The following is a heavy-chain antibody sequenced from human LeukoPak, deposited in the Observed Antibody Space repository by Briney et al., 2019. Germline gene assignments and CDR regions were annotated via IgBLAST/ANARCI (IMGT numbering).Heavy chain of an antibody. CDR2: INPNSGGT. CDR1: GYTFTGYY. V-gene: IGHV1-2*02. J-gene: IGHJ6*02. D-gene: IGHD6-13*01. CDR3: ARDPLRSTWSTYYNALDV. Sequence: PLASVKVSCKASGYTFTGYYMHWVRQAPGQGLEWMGWINPNSGGTNYAQKFQGRVTMTRDTSISTAYMELSRLRSDDTAVYYCARDPLRSTWSTYYNALDVWGQGTTVTVSS.